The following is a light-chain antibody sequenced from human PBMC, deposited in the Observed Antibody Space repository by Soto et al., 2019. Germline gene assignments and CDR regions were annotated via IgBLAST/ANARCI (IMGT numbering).Light chain of an antibody. Sequence: QSALAQPASVSVSPGQSITISCTGTSSGVGGYNYVSWYQQHPGKAPKLMIYEVSNRPSGVSNRFSGSKSGNTASLTISGLQAEDEADYYCSSYTSSSSLGVFGTGTKVTVL. CDR2: EVS. J-gene: IGLJ1*01. CDR3: SSYTSSSSLGV. CDR1: SSGVGGYNY. V-gene: IGLV2-14*01.